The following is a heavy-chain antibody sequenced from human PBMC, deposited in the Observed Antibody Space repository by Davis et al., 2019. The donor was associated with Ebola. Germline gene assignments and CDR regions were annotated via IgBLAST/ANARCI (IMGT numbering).Heavy chain of an antibody. CDR3: ARDEVRYFDWLLVLHWYFDL. J-gene: IGHJ2*01. CDR1: VITFSSYA. Sequence: GESLKISCADSVITFSSYAMTWVRQAPGKGLEWVSAISGSGGTTYYAGSVKGRFTVSRDNSKKTMYLQMNSLRAEDTAVYYCARDEVRYFDWLLVLHWYFDLWGRGTLVTVSS. CDR2: ISGSGGTT. V-gene: IGHV3-23*01. D-gene: IGHD3-9*01.